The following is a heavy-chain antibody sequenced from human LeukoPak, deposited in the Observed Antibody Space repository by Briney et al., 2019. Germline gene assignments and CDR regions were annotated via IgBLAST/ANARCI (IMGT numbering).Heavy chain of an antibody. CDR1: GGSISSYY. V-gene: IGHV4-59*01. D-gene: IGHD3-22*01. J-gene: IGHJ4*02. CDR2: IYYSGST. Sequence: SETLSLTCTVSGGSISSYYWSWIRQPPGKGLEWIGYIYYSGSTNYNPSLKSRVTISVDTSKNQFSLKLSSVTAADTAVYYCARDTNYYDSSGYPNYFDYWGQGTLVTVSS. CDR3: ARDTNYYDSSGYPNYFDY.